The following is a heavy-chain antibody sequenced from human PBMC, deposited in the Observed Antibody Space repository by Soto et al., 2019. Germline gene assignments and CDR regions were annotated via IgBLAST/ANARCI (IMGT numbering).Heavy chain of an antibody. V-gene: IGHV1-2*02. CDR2: INPNSGGT. CDR3: ARESLGTVVDWFDP. J-gene: IGHJ5*02. CDR1: GYTFTVYY. Sequence: ASVKVSCKASGYTFTVYYMHCVRQAPGQGLEWMGWINPNSGGTNYAQKFQGRVTMTRDTSISTAYMELSRLRSDDTAVYYCARESLGTVVDWFDPWGQGTLVTVSS. D-gene: IGHD3-16*01.